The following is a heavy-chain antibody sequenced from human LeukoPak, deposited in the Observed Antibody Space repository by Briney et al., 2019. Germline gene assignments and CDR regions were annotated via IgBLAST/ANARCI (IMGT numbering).Heavy chain of an antibody. D-gene: IGHD3-16*01. CDR1: GGSISSYY. V-gene: IGHV4-59*01. J-gene: IGHJ2*01. Sequence: SETLSLTCTVSGGSISSYYWSWIRQPPGKGLEWIGSIYYSGSTNYNPSLKSRVTISVDTSKNQFSLKLSSVTAADTAVYYCARAPSYVSYWYFDLWGRGTLVTVSS. CDR2: IYYSGST. CDR3: ARAPSYVSYWYFDL.